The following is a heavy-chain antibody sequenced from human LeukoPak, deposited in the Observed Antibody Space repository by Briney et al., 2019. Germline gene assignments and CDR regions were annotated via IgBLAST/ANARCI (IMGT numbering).Heavy chain of an antibody. CDR1: GFTFSSYS. D-gene: IGHD3/OR15-3a*01. Sequence: GGSLRLSCAASGFTFSSYSMNWVRQAPGKGLEWVSYISSSSSTIYYADSVKGRFTISRDNAKNSLYLQMNSLRAEDTAVYYCARDFYDFTPGAFDIWGQGTMVTVSS. J-gene: IGHJ3*02. V-gene: IGHV3-48*01. CDR2: ISSSSSTI. CDR3: ARDFYDFTPGAFDI.